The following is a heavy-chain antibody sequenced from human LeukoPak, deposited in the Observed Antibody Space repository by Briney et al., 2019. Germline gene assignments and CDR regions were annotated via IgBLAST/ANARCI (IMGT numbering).Heavy chain of an antibody. CDR3: AKTPY. CDR1: GFSFRTYA. Sequence: GGSLRLSCAASGFSFRTYAINWVRQAPGKGLEWVSTITNNGDATYYAASVKGRFTISRDNSKNTLYLQMNSLRAEDTAIYYCAKTPYWGQGTLVTVSS. CDR2: ITNNGDAT. V-gene: IGHV3-23*01. J-gene: IGHJ4*02.